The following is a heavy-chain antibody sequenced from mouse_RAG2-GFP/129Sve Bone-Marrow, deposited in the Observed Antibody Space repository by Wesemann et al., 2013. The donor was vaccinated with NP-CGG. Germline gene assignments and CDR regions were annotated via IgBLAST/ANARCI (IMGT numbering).Heavy chain of an antibody. Sequence: EYAGYISYSGSTYYNPSLKSRISITRDTSKNQYYLQLNSVTTEDTATYYCARGDYSNPYYFDYWGQGNHSHSLL. V-gene: IGHV3-8*01. D-gene: IGHD2-5*01. CDR2: ISYSGST. CDR3: ARGDYSNPYYFDY. J-gene: IGHJ2*01.